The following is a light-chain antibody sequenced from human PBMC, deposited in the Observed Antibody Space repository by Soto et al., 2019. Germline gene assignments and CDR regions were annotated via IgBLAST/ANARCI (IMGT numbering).Light chain of an antibody. Sequence: QSALTQPASVSGSPGQSITISCSGSSGDVGNYDLVSWYQQIPGRAPQLMIFEVSRRPSRVSDRFSGSRSGNTASLTISGLQPEDEGDYYCSAYTARSTLVFGGGTKLTVL. CDR3: SAYTARSTLV. J-gene: IGLJ3*02. V-gene: IGLV2-14*02. CDR2: EVS. CDR1: SGDVGNYDL.